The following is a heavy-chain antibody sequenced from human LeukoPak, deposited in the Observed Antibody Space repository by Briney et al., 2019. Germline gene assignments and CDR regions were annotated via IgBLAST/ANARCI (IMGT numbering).Heavy chain of an antibody. CDR2: INPGDSEI. J-gene: IGHJ4*02. CDR1: GYSFTNYW. Sequence: GESLKISCKGSGYSFTNYWIGWVRQLPGKGLEWMGIINPGDSEIRYSPSFQGQVTMSADKSISTAYLQWSSLKASDTAIYYCARDKYCTSRSCYFDYWGQGTPVTVSS. V-gene: IGHV5-51*01. D-gene: IGHD2-2*01. CDR3: ARDKYCTSRSCYFDY.